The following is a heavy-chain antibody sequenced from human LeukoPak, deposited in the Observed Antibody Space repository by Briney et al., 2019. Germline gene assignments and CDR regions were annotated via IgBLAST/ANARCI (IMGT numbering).Heavy chain of an antibody. J-gene: IGHJ6*03. V-gene: IGHV1-18*01. CDR2: ISAYNGNT. Sequence: GASVKVSCKASGYTFTSYGISWVRQAPGQGLEWMGWISAYNGNTNYAQKLQGRVTMTTDTSTSTAYMELRSLRSDDTAVYYCARSFYGDYYHYYYMDVWGKGTTVTVSS. CDR1: GYTFTSYG. CDR3: ARSFYGDYYHYYYMDV. D-gene: IGHD4-17*01.